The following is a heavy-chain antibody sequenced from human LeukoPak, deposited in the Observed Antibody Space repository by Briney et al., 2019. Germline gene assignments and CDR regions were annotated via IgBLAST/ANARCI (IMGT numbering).Heavy chain of an antibody. D-gene: IGHD4-17*01. CDR1: GFTFSSDS. Sequence: PGGSLRLSCAASGFTFSSDSMNWVRQAPGKGLEWVSSISSSSSYIYYADSVKGRFTISRDNAKNSLYLQMHSLRAEDTAVYYCARFGYGDYPFDYWGQGTLVTVSS. J-gene: IGHJ4*02. V-gene: IGHV3-21*01. CDR2: ISSSSSYI. CDR3: ARFGYGDYPFDY.